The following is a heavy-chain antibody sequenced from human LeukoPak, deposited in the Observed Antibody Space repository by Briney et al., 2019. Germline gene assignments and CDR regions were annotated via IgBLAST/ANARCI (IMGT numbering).Heavy chain of an antibody. V-gene: IGHV4-39*07. CDR3: ARDSWTTVVTPPFD. CDR2: IYHSGST. CDR1: GGSISSGSYY. Sequence: SETLSLTCTVSGGSISSGSYYWGWIRQPPGKGLEWIGSIYHSGSTYYNPSLKSRVTISVDTSKNQFSLKLSSVTAADTAVYYCARDSWTTVVTPPFDWGQGTLVTVSS. J-gene: IGHJ4*02. D-gene: IGHD4-23*01.